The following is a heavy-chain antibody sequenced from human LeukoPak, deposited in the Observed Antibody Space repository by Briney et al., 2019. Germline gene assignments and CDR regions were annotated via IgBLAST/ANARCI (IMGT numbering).Heavy chain of an antibody. CDR2: INPNSGGT. V-gene: IGHV1-2*02. J-gene: IGHJ3*02. Sequence: ASVKVSCKASGYTFINHWMHWVRQAPGQGLEWMGWINPNSGGTNYAQKFQGRVTMTRDTSISTAYMELSRLRSDDTAVYYCARVVAVAGPNDAFDIWGQGTMVTVSS. CDR3: ARVVAVAGPNDAFDI. CDR1: GYTFINHW. D-gene: IGHD6-19*01.